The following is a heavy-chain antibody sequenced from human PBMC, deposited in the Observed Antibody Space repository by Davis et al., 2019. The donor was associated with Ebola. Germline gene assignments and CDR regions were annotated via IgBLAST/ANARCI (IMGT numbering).Heavy chain of an antibody. V-gene: IGHV1-2*04. J-gene: IGHJ6*02. CDR1: GYTFTGYY. CDR3: ARGSGYDSYGMDV. Sequence: ASVKVSCKASGYTFTGYYMHWVRQAPGQGLEWMGWINPNSGGTNYAQKFQGWVTMTRDTSISTAYMELSRLRSDDTAVYYCARGSGYDSYGMDVWGQGATVTVSS. D-gene: IGHD1-26*01. CDR2: INPNSGGT.